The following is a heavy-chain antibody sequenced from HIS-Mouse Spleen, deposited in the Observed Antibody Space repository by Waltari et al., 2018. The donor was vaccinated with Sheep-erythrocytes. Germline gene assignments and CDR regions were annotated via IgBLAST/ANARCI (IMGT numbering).Heavy chain of an antibody. CDR2: INHSGST. D-gene: IGHD6-19*01. Sequence: QVQLQQWGAGLLKPSETLSLTCAVYGGSFSGYYWSWIRQPPGKGLEWIGEINHSGSTHSNPSLKSRVTISVDTSKNQFSLKLSSVTAADTAVYYCALSVDLAGAFDIWGQGTMVTVSS. CDR3: ALSVDLAGAFDI. V-gene: IGHV4-34*01. J-gene: IGHJ3*02. CDR1: GGSFSGYY.